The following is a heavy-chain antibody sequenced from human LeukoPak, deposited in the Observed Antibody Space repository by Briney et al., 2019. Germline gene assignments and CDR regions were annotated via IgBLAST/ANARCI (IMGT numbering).Heavy chain of an antibody. J-gene: IGHJ4*02. CDR2: FTTGANYT. D-gene: IGHD6-13*01. CDR3: AKAQGAWYYFDS. V-gene: IGHV3-23*03. CDR1: GFTVSSFA. Sequence: GGSLRPSCAASGFTVSSFAMSWVRQAPGKGLEWVSVFTTGANYTYYADSVKGRFTMARDNSKNTIFLQLNNVRADDTAVYFCAKAQGAWYYFDSWGQGTLVTVSS.